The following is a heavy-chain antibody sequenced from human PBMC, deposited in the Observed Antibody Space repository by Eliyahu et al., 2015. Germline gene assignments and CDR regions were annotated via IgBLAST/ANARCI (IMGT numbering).Heavy chain of an antibody. Sequence: QVQLVQSGAEVKKPGSSVKVSCKASGGTFSSYAISWVRQAPGQGLEWMGRIIPILGIANYAQKFQGRVTITADKSTSTAYMELSSLRSEDTAVYYCASTHRSGYYSGWGRGTLVTVSS. J-gene: IGHJ2*01. D-gene: IGHD3-22*01. CDR3: ASTHRSGYYSG. CDR2: IIPILGIA. V-gene: IGHV1-69*04. CDR1: GGTFSSYA.